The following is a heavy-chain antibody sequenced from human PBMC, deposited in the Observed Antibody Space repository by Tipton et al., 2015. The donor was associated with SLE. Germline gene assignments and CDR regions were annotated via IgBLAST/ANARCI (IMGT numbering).Heavy chain of an antibody. V-gene: IGHV3-23*01. CDR2: ISGSGGST. CDR3: AKDMRGYCSSTSCYGGSNFDY. CDR1: GFTFNGYA. J-gene: IGHJ4*02. Sequence: SLRLSCAASGFTFNGYAMSWVRQAPGKGLEWVSAISGSGGSTYYADSVKGRFTISRDNSKNTLYLQMNSLRAEDTAVYYCAKDMRGYCSSTSCYGGSNFDYWGQGTLVTVSS. D-gene: IGHD2-2*01.